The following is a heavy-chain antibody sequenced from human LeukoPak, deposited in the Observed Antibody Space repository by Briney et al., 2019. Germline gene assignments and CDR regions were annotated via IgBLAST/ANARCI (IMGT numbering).Heavy chain of an antibody. J-gene: IGHJ3*02. CDR3: ARNLAGPGTRDAFDI. CDR2: INHSGST. CDR1: GGSFSGYY. D-gene: IGHD6-13*01. Sequence: SETLSLTCAVYGGSFSGYYWSWIRQPPGKGLEWIGEINHSGSTNYNPSLKSRVTISVDTSKNQFSLKLSSVTAADTAVYYCARNLAGPGTRDAFDIWGQGTMVTVSS. V-gene: IGHV4-34*01.